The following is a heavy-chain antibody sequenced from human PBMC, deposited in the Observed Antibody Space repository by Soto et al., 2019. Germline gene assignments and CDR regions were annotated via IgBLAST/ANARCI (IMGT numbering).Heavy chain of an antibody. Sequence: QVQLVESGGGVVQPGRSLRLSCAASGFTFSSYGMHWVRQAPGKGLEWVAVISYDGSNKYYADSVKGRFTISRDNSKNTLYLQMNSLRAEDTAVYYCAKDQLTKYCSSTSCYFGYYYGMDVWGQGTTVTVSS. V-gene: IGHV3-30*18. CDR3: AKDQLTKYCSSTSCYFGYYYGMDV. D-gene: IGHD2-2*01. J-gene: IGHJ6*02. CDR2: ISYDGSNK. CDR1: GFTFSSYG.